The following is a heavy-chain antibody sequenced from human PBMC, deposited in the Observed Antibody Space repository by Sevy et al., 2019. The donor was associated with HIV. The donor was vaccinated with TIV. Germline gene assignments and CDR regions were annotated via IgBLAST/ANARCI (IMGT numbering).Heavy chain of an antibody. Sequence: SETLSLTCTVSGGSITSLYWNWIRQPPGKGLEWIANIYYNGHINYNPSLKDRVTLSLDTSKNQFSLRLSSVTAADTAMYYCSGENAWGRGYSWGQGTLVTVSS. D-gene: IGHD1-26*01. V-gene: IGHV4-59*08. CDR1: GGSITSLY. J-gene: IGHJ4*02. CDR2: IYYNGHI. CDR3: SGENAWGRGYS.